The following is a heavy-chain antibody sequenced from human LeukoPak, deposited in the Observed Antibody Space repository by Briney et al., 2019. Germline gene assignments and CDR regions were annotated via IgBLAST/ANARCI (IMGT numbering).Heavy chain of an antibody. D-gene: IGHD3-10*01. V-gene: IGHV3-30*18. CDR3: AKDAGSGTYSDGYYFDY. CDR2: LSYAGDYK. J-gene: IGHJ4*02. Sequence: GGSLRLSCAASGFTFSSYGMHWVRQAPGKGLEWVAVLSYAGDYKFSADSVKGRFTISRDNSKNTLYLQMNSLRAEDTAVYYCAKDAGSGTYSDGYYFDYWGQGTLVTVSP. CDR1: GFTFSSYG.